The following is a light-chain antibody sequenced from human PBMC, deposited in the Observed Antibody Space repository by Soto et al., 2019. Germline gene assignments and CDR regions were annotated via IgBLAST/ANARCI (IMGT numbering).Light chain of an antibody. J-gene: IGLJ3*02. CDR1: SSDVGSYNL. CDR3: CSYAGSRV. CDR2: EGS. Sequence: QSALTQPASVSGSPGQSITISCTGTSSDVGSYNLVSWYQQHLGKAPKLMIYEGSKRPSGVSNRFSGSKSGNTASLTISGLQGEDEADYYCCSYAGSRVFGGGTKLTVL. V-gene: IGLV2-23*01.